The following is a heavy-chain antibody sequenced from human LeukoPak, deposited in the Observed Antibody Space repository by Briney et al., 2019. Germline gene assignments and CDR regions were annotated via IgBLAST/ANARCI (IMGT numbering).Heavy chain of an antibody. CDR2: IYYSGST. Sequence: SETLSLTCTVSGGSISSYYWSWIRQPPGKGLEWIGYIYYSGSTNYSPSLKSRVTISVDMSKNQFSLKVSTVTAADTAVYYWARNTYTATIYDGMDVWGQGTTVTVSS. CDR1: GGSISSYY. V-gene: IGHV4-59*01. J-gene: IGHJ6*02. CDR3: ARNTYTATIYDGMDV. D-gene: IGHD1-26*01.